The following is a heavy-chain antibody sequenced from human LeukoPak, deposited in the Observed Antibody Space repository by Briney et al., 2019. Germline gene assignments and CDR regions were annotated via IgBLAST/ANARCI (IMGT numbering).Heavy chain of an antibody. J-gene: IGHJ4*02. CDR1: GFTFSSYA. D-gene: IGHD5-12*01. CDR2: ISGSGGST. Sequence: GGSLRLSCAASGFTFSSYAMSWVRQAPGKGLEWVLAISGSGGSTYYADSVKGRFTISRDNSKNTLYLQMNSLRAEDTAVYYCAKATGYSGYDWAFDYWGQGTLVTVSS. CDR3: AKATGYSGYDWAFDY. V-gene: IGHV3-23*01.